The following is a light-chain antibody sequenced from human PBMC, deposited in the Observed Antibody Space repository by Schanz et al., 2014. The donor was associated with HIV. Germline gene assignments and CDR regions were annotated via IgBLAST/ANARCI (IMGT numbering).Light chain of an antibody. J-gene: IGLJ2*01. CDR2: EVN. CDR1: SGDIGTYAA. V-gene: IGLV2-8*01. Sequence: QSVLTQPPSVSGSPGQSITISCTGTSGDIGTYAAVSWYQQHPDKAPRLLIYEVNKRPSGVPNRFSGSKSGNAASLTVSGLQADDEADYYCSSYATTKDLLFGGGTKLTVL. CDR3: SSYATTKDLL.